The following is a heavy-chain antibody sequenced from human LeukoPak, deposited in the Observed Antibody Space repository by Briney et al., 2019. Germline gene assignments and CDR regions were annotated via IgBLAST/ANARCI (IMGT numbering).Heavy chain of an antibody. V-gene: IGHV3-7*01. Sequence: GGSLRLSCAASGFTFSRSWMHWVRQAPGKGLEWVASIKEDGSEKYYVDSVKGRFTTSRDNAKNSLYLQMNSLRAEDTAMYYCASSGWYSTPNWFDPWSQGTLVIVSS. J-gene: IGHJ5*02. CDR3: ASSGWYSTPNWFDP. CDR1: GFTFSRSW. D-gene: IGHD6-19*01. CDR2: IKEDGSEK.